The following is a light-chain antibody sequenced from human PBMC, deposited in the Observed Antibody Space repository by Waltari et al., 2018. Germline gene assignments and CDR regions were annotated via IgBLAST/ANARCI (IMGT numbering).Light chain of an antibody. CDR2: DAS. CDR3: QHYVSLPVP. J-gene: IGKJ1*01. CDR1: QSVSRT. Sequence: EIVLTQSPGTLSLSPGERATLSCRASQSVSRTLAWYQQKPGQAPRLLIYDASSRATSIPDRFSGSWSGTDFSLTITRLGPEDFAVYYCQHYVSLPVPFGQATTVEI. V-gene: IGKV3-20*01.